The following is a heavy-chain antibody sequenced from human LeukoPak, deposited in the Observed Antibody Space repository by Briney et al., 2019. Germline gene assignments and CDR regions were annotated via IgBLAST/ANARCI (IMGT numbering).Heavy chain of an antibody. CDR3: AKALMTMITTFDY. CDR1: GFTFSSYG. Sequence: QPGGSLRLSCAPSGFTFSSYGMSWVRQAPGKGLEWVSVITNSGRSTYYADSVKGRFTISRDNSKNTLYLQMNSLRAEDTAVYYCAKALMTMITTFDYWGQGTLVTVSS. J-gene: IGHJ4*02. D-gene: IGHD3-22*01. CDR2: ITNSGRST. V-gene: IGHV3-23*01.